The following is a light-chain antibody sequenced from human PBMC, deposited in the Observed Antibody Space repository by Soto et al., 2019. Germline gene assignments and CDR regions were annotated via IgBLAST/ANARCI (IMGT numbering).Light chain of an antibody. CDR2: GAS. CDR3: QQYGSSPGT. V-gene: IGKV3-20*01. Sequence: EIVLTQSPGTLSLSPGERATLSCRASQSVSSSYLAWYQQKPGQAPRLLIYGASSRATGIPDRFSGSGSGXXXXXXISRLEPEDFAVYYCQQYGSSPGTFGQGTKVEIK. CDR1: QSVSSSY. J-gene: IGKJ1*01.